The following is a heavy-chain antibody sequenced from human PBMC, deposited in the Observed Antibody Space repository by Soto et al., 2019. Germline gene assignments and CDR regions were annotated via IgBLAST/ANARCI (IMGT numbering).Heavy chain of an antibody. CDR2: ISSSGSTI. J-gene: IGHJ3*02. CDR3: ARDLYCSGGSCYEGSAFDI. CDR1: GFTFSSYE. Sequence: EVQLVESGGGLVQPGGSLRLSCAASGFTFSSYEMNWVRQAPGKGLEWVSYISSSGSTIYYADSVKGRFTISRDNAKNSLYLQMNSLRAEDTAVYYCARDLYCSGGSCYEGSAFDIWGQGTMVTVSS. D-gene: IGHD2-15*01. V-gene: IGHV3-48*03.